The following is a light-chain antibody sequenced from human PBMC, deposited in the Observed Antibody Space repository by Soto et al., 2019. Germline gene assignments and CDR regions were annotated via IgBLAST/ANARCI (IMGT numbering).Light chain of an antibody. CDR2: DAS. CDR3: QQLNSYPLT. CDR1: QSVSSSY. Sequence: EIVLTQSPATLSLSPEERATLSCGASQSVSSSYLAWYQQKPGLAPRLLIYDASSRATGIPDRFSGSGSGTDFTLTISRLEPEDFATYYCQQLNSYPLTFGQGTKVDIK. V-gene: IGKV3D-20*01. J-gene: IGKJ1*01.